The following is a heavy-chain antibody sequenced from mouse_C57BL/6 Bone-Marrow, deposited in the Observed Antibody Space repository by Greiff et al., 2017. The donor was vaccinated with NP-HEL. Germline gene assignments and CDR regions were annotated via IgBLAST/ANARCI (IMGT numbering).Heavy chain of an antibody. Sequence: QVQLKESGPGLVAPSQSLSITCTVSGFSLTSYAISWVRQPPGKGLEWLGVIWTGGGINYNSALKSRLSISKDNSKSQVFLKMNSLQTDDTARYYCARPDYYGSSRFAYWGQGTLVTVSA. CDR1: GFSLTSYA. CDR3: ARPDYYGSSRFAY. J-gene: IGHJ3*01. V-gene: IGHV2-9-1*01. D-gene: IGHD1-1*01. CDR2: IWTGGGI.